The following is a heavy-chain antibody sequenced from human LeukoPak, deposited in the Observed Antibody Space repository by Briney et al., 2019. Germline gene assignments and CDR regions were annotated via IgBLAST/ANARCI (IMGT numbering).Heavy chain of an antibody. CDR1: GFTFSTYW. CDR3: ARRTVVAREDH. V-gene: IGHV3-7*01. CDR2: INQDGSEK. Sequence: GGSLRLSCAASGFTFSTYWMSWVRHSPGKGLEWVANINQDGSEKNYVDSVKGRFTILRDNAKNSLSLQMSSLGAEDTAVYYCARRTVVAREDHWGQGTLVTVSS. J-gene: IGHJ4*02. D-gene: IGHD4-23*01.